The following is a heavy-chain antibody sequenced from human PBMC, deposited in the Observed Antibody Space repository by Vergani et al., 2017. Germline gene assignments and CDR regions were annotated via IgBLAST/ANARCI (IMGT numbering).Heavy chain of an antibody. CDR3: AREFGTTGTGAFDI. J-gene: IGHJ3*02. V-gene: IGHV1-69*06. D-gene: IGHD1-1*01. CDR1: GGTFSNYA. CDR2: IIPIFGTA. Sequence: QVQLVQSGAEVKKPGSSVTVSCKAFGGTFSNYAVRWVRQAPGPGLEWMGGIIPIFGTANYAQKFQGRVTITADKATSTAYMEVSDLISEDTAVYYCAREFGTTGTGAFDIWGQGTMVIVSS.